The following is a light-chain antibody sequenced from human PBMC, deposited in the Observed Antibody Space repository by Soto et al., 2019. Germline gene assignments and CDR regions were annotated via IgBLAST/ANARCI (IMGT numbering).Light chain of an antibody. Sequence: QPPSSSGSPGQSVTLSCTGTSSDVGGYNYVSWYQQHPGKAPKLMIYEVSKRPSGVPDRFSGSKSGNTASLTVSGLQAEDEADYYCSSYAGSNNFEVFGTGTKVTV. V-gene: IGLV2-8*01. J-gene: IGLJ1*01. CDR3: SSYAGSNNFEV. CDR2: EVS. CDR1: SSDVGGYNY.